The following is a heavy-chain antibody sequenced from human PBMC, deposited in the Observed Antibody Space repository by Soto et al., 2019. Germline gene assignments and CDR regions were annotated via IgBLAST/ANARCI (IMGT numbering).Heavy chain of an antibody. V-gene: IGHV4-4*07. CDR3: ASTNWGTTVRTRGAFDI. D-gene: IGHD4-17*01. CDR1: GGSISSYY. Sequence: SETLSLTCTVSGGSISSYYWSWIRQAAGKGLEWIGRIYTSGSTNYNPSLKSRVTMSVDTSKNQFSLKLSSVTAADTAVYYCASTNWGTTVRTRGAFDIWGQGTMVTVSS. J-gene: IGHJ3*02. CDR2: IYTSGST.